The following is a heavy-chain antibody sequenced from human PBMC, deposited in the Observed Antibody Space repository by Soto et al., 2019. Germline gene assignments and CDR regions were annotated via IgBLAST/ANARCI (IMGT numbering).Heavy chain of an antibody. Sequence: ASVKVSCKASGYTFSAYDMHWVRQAPGQGLEWMGWMNPNSGNTGYAQKFQGRVTMTRNTSISTAYMELSSLRSEDTAVYYCARTLYGDNVDYWGQGTLVTVSS. CDR1: GYTFSAYD. CDR3: ARTLYGDNVDY. J-gene: IGHJ4*02. CDR2: MNPNSGNT. V-gene: IGHV1-8*02. D-gene: IGHD4-17*01.